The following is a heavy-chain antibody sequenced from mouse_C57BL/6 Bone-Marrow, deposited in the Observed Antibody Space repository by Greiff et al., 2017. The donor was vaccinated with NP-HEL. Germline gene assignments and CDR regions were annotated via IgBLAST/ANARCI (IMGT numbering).Heavy chain of an antibody. D-gene: IGHD2-5*01. CDR1: FYTFPRYW. CDR3: ARAYYSNYGYYFDY. Sequence: LPPPLTELFHPFASVPLSCHSSFYTFPRYWLPFLPPMPVPCLEWIGNLNPSYGGTIYNETFKSNATLTVDKSSSTAYMQLSSLTSEDSAVYYCARAYYSNYGYYFDYWGQGTTLTVSS. CDR2: LNPSYGGT. J-gene: IGHJ2*01. V-gene: IGHV1-53*01.